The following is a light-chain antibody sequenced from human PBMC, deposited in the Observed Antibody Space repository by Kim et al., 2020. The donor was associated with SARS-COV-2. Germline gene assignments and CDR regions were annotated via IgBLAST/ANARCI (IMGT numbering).Light chain of an antibody. V-gene: IGKV3-20*01. CDR1: QSVSSSY. Sequence: SPGERATPSRRASQSVSSSYLAWYQQKPGQAPRLLIYGASTRATGIPDRFSGSGSGTDFTLTISRLEPEDFAVYYCQQCDSSPWTFGQGTKVDIK. CDR2: GAS. CDR3: QQCDSSPWT. J-gene: IGKJ1*01.